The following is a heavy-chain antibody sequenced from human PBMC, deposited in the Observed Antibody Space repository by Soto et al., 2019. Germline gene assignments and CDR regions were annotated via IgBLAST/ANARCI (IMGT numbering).Heavy chain of an antibody. D-gene: IGHD6-13*01. V-gene: IGHV4-59*08. Sequence: QVQLQESGPGLVKPSETLSLTCTVSGGSISSYYWSWIRQPPGKGLEWIGYIYYSGSTNYNPSLTSRVTISGDTSKNQCSLKLSSVTAADTAVYYCARRGIAAAGTFYYYYMDVWGKGTTVTVSS. CDR3: ARRGIAAAGTFYYYYMDV. CDR2: IYYSGST. CDR1: GGSISSYY. J-gene: IGHJ6*03.